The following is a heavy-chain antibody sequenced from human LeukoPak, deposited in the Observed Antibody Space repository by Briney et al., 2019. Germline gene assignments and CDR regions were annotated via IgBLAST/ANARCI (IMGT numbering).Heavy chain of an antibody. CDR3: ATKQWLAPPPDS. Sequence: GGCLRLSCAASGFTFSKYWMLWVRQAPGKGLESVSRINTDGTNTTYANSVKGQFTVSRDNADNTMFLQMNSVRDEDTAVYYCATKQWLAPPPDSWGQGTPVTPSS. J-gene: IGHJ4*02. V-gene: IGHV3-74*01. CDR2: INTDGTNT. D-gene: IGHD6-19*01. CDR1: GFTFSKYW.